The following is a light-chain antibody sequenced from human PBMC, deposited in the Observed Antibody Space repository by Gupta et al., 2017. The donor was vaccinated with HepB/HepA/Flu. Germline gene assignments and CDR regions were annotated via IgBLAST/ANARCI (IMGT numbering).Light chain of an antibody. Sequence: QSVLTQPPSVSAAPGQKVTISCSGSSSNIGNNYVSWYQQLPGTAPKLLIYDNNKRPSGIPDRSSGSTSGTSATLGITGLQTGDEADDYCGKWDRSLSAGVVVFGGGTKLTVL. CDR3: GKWDRSLSAGVVV. V-gene: IGLV1-51*01. J-gene: IGLJ2*01. CDR1: SSNIGNNY. CDR2: DNN.